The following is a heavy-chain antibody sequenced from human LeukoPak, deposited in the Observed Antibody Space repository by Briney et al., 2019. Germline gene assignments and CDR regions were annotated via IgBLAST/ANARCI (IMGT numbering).Heavy chain of an antibody. CDR1: GGSINSGDYY. CDR2: INHSGST. D-gene: IGHD3-22*01. J-gene: IGHJ4*02. CDR3: ARESKSYDGSGFYHDY. Sequence: SETLSLTCTVSGGSINSGDYYWTWIRQPPGKGLEWLAYINHSGSTDYNPSLRSRVTMSVDTSRNQFSLKLTSMTAADTAVYYCARESKSYDGSGFYHDYWGQGTLVAVSS. V-gene: IGHV4-30-4*01.